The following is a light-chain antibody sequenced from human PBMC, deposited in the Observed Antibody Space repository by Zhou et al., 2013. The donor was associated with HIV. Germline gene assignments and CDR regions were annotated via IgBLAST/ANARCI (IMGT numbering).Light chain of an antibody. CDR3: MQALQTPFT. J-gene: IGKJ3*01. CDR1: QSLLHSNGYKY. Sequence: DILLTQSPLSLPVTPGEPASISCRSSQSLLHSNGYKYLDWYLQKPGQSPQLMIYLGSNRASGVPDRFSGSGSGTDFTLKISRVEAEDVGVYYCMQALQTPFTFGPWDQSGYQT. CDR2: LGS. V-gene: IGKV2-28*01.